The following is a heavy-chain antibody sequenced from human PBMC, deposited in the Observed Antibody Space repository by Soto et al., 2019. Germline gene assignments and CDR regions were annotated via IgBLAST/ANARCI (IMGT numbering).Heavy chain of an antibody. CDR3: ARVPKWLPSEGYYYYYMDV. CDR2: IKQDGSEK. V-gene: IGHV3-7*01. Sequence: GGSLRLSCAASGFTFSSYWMSWVRQAPGKGLEWVANIKQDGSEKYYVDSVKGRFTISRDNAKNSLYLQMNSLRAEDTAVYYCARVPKWLPSEGYYYYYMDVWGKGTTVTVSS. J-gene: IGHJ6*03. D-gene: IGHD5-12*01. CDR1: GFTFSSYW.